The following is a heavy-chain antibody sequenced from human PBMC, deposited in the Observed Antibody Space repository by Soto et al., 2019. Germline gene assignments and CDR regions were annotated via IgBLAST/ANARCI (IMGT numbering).Heavy chain of an antibody. J-gene: IGHJ4*02. V-gene: IGHV4-30-4*01. D-gene: IGHD5-18*01. CDR3: ARDEGYSYGLLDY. CDR1: GGSISSGDYY. Sequence: QVQLQESGPGLVKPSQTLSLTCTVSGGSISSGDYYWSWIRQPPGKGLEWIGYIYYSGSTYYNPSLRSRVTISVDTSKNQFSLKLSSVTAADTAVYYCARDEGYSYGLLDYWGQGTLVTVSS. CDR2: IYYSGST.